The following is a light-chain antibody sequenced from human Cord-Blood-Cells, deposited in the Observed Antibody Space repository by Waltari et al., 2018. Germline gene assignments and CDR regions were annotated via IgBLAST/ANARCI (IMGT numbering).Light chain of an antibody. V-gene: IGKV1-9*01. CDR1: HGISSY. Sequence: DIPLTQSPSFLSASVGDRVTITCRSSHGISSYLAWYQKKPGKAPKLLIYAASTLQSGVPSRFSGSGSGTEFTLTISSLQPEDFATYYCQQLNSYPLTFGGGTKVEIK. CDR3: QQLNSYPLT. J-gene: IGKJ4*01. CDR2: AAS.